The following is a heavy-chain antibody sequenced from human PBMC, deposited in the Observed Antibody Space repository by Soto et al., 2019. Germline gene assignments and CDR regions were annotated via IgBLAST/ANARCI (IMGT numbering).Heavy chain of an antibody. CDR1: GGSISSGGYY. CDR3: ARATVTTFEVGY. V-gene: IGHV4-31*03. D-gene: IGHD4-17*01. CDR2: IYYSGST. J-gene: IGHJ4*02. Sequence: PSETLSLTCTVSGGSISSGGYYWSWIRQHPGKGLEWIGYIYYSGSTYYNPSPKSRVTISVDTSKNQFSLKLTSVTAADTAVYYCARATVTTFEVGYWGQGTLVTVSS.